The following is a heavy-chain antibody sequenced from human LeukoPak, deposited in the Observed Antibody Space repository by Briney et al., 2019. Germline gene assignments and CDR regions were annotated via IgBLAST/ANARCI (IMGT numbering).Heavy chain of an antibody. Sequence: GGSLRLSCAASGFTFSSYAMSWVRQAPGKGLEWVSVISGSGGSTYYADSVKGRFTISRDNSKNTLYLQMNSLRAEDTAVYYCAKGHSGYDSEFDYWGQGTLVTVSS. J-gene: IGHJ4*02. CDR3: AKGHSGYDSEFDY. CDR2: ISGSGGST. D-gene: IGHD5-12*01. V-gene: IGHV3-23*01. CDR1: GFTFSSYA.